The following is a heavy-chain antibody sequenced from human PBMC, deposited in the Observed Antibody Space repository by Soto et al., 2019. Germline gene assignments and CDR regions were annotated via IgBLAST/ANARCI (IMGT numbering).Heavy chain of an antibody. Sequence: ASETLSLTCTVSGGSISNIGYYWSGFRQHPGRGLECIGYVHYSGSSYYNPSLKSRVSMSVDTSKNQFSLKLSSLTAADTVVYYCARDSAHGSGPTYYYGIDVWGQGTTVTVSS. CDR2: VHYSGSS. CDR3: ARDSAHGSGPTYYYGIDV. V-gene: IGHV4-31*03. D-gene: IGHD2-15*01. J-gene: IGHJ6*02. CDR1: GGSISNIGYY.